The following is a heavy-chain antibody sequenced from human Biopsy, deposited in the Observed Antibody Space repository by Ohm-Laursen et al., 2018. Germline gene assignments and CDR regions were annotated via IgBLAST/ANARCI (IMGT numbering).Heavy chain of an antibody. CDR2: ISYSRDT. CDR3: AKHGSGWTGDDAFHI. D-gene: IGHD6-19*01. V-gene: IGHV4-59*08. J-gene: IGHJ3*02. Sequence: GTLSLTCTVSGGSISGSSGSWIRQAPGKGLERIGYISYSRDTSYNPSLKSRITISVDTSKNQFSLKLTSVTAADTAVYYCAKHGSGWTGDDAFHIWGQGTMVTVSS. CDR1: GGSISGSS.